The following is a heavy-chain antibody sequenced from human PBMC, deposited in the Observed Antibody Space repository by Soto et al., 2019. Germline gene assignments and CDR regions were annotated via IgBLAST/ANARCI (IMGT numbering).Heavy chain of an antibody. CDR3: ARQLRISMVRANYGMDF. Sequence: GKGLEWVSVIYSGGSTYYADSVKGRFTISRDNSKNTLYLQMNSLRAEDTAVYYFARQLRISMVRANYGMDFWGQGTTVTVSS. J-gene: IGHJ6*02. V-gene: IGHV3-66*04. CDR2: IYSGGST. D-gene: IGHD3-10*01.